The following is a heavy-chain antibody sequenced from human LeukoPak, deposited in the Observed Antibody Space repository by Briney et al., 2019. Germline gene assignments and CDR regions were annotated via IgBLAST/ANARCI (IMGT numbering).Heavy chain of an antibody. Sequence: SETLSLTCPVSGGSISSGGYYWSWIRQHPGKGLEWIGYIYYSGSTYYNPSLKSRVTISVDTSKNQFSLKLSSVTAADTAVYYCARSCSSTSCYVGFDYWGQGTLVTVSS. CDR1: GGSISSGGYY. V-gene: IGHV4-31*03. CDR2: IYYSGST. D-gene: IGHD2-2*01. CDR3: ARSCSSTSCYVGFDY. J-gene: IGHJ4*02.